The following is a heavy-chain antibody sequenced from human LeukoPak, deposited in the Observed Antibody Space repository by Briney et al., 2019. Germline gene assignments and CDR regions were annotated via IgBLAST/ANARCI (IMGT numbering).Heavy chain of an antibody. Sequence: GASVKVSCKASGGTFSSYAISWVRQAPGRGLEWMGGIIPIFGTANYAQKFQGRVTITADESTSTAYMELSSLRSEDTAVYYCARGPRPENLDYWGQGTLVTVSS. CDR3: ARGPRPENLDY. V-gene: IGHV1-69*13. CDR1: GGTFSSYA. J-gene: IGHJ4*02. CDR2: IIPIFGTA.